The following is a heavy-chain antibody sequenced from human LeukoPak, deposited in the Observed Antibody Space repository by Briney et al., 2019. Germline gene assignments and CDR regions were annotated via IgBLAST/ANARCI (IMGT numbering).Heavy chain of an antibody. D-gene: IGHD4-17*01. CDR2: INHSGST. CDR1: GGSFSGYY. CDR3: ARDTVTTPYYYYGMDV. V-gene: IGHV4-34*01. J-gene: IGHJ6*04. Sequence: SETLSLTCAVYGGSFSGYYWSWIRQPPGKGLEWIGEINHSGSTNYNPSLKSRVTISVDTSKNQFSLKLSSVTAADTAVYYCARDTVTTPYYYYGMDVWGKGTTVTVSS.